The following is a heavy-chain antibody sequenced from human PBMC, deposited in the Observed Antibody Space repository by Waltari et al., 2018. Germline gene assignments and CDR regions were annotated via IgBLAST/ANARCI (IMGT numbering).Heavy chain of an antibody. D-gene: IGHD1-26*01. CDR1: GFTVSSNY. V-gene: IGHV3-53*01. Sequence: EVQLVESGGGLIQPGGSLRLSCAASGFTVSSNYMSWVPQAPGKGLGWVSVIYSGGSTYYADSVKGRFTISRDNSKNTLYLQMNSLRAEDTAVYYCAREYSGSYFPGMDVWGQGTTVTVSS. J-gene: IGHJ6*02. CDR3: AREYSGSYFPGMDV. CDR2: IYSGGST.